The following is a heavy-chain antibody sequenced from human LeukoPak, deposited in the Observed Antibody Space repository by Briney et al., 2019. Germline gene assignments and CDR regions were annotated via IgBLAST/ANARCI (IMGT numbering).Heavy chain of an antibody. D-gene: IGHD7-27*01. V-gene: IGHV3-48*03. CDR3: ASTPGELDS. CDR2: ISSSGSTI. J-gene: IGHJ5*02. CDR1: GFTFSSYE. Sequence: GGSLRLSCAASGFTFSSYEMNWVRQAPGKGLEWVSYISSSGSTIYYADSVKGRFTISRDNSKNTLYLQMNSLRPEDTAVYYCASTPGELDSWGQGTLVTVSS.